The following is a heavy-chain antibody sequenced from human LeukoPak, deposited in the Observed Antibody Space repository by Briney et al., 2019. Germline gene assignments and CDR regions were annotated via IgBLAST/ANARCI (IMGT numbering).Heavy chain of an antibody. Sequence: GRCLRPSCAVSGFRFSDYYMSCIRQPAGNCMGLISYANGSGDAIHYTVSLKGRFTISRDKAKNSLYLQLDNLSAEDTAFYYCASLYDSTVFCFDYWGQGALVTVS. CDR3: ASLYDSTVFCFDY. J-gene: IGHJ4*02. D-gene: IGHD3-22*01. CDR1: GFRFSDYY. CDR2: ANGSGDAI. V-gene: IGHV3-11*01.